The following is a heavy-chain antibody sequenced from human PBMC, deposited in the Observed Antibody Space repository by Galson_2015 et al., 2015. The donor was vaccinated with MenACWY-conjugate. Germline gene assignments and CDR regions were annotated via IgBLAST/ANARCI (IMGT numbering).Heavy chain of an antibody. V-gene: IGHV5-51*01. CDR1: GSSIPRHW. CDR3: ARSGSGTWYFDL. Sequence: QSGAEVIKPGESLSISCTLSGSSIPRHWIGWARQMPGKGLEWMGIIYPGDSDTRYSPSFQGRVTISVDQSISTAYLQLSSLKASDTAMYYCARSGSGTWYFDLWGRGTLVTVSS. D-gene: IGHD1-26*01. CDR2: IYPGDSDT. J-gene: IGHJ2*01.